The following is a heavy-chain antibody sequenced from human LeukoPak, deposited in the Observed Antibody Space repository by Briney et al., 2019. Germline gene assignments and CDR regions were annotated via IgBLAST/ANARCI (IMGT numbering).Heavy chain of an antibody. CDR3: AREHWDFDY. CDR1: GFTFSNYA. CDR2: ISGRGEST. V-gene: IGHV3-23*01. Sequence: GGSLRLSCAASGFTFSNYAMTWVRQAPGQGLEWVSEISGRGESTYYGDSVKGRFTISRDNSKNTLYLQMNSLRAGDTAIYYCAREHWDFDYWGQGTLVTVSS. J-gene: IGHJ4*02. D-gene: IGHD7-27*01.